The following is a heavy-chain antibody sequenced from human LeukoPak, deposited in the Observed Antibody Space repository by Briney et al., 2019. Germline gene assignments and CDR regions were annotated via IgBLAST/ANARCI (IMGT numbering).Heavy chain of an antibody. CDR1: GFTLSNYS. CDR3: ARDLAYGDDGL. CDR2: ISSSSSYI. D-gene: IGHD4-17*01. Sequence: GGSLRLSCAASGFTLSNYSMNWVRQAPGKGLEWVAFISSSSSYIFYADSLKDRFTIFRDNAKNSLYLQMNSLRADDTAVYYCARDLAYGDDGLWGQGTLVTVSS. J-gene: IGHJ4*02. V-gene: IGHV3-21*01.